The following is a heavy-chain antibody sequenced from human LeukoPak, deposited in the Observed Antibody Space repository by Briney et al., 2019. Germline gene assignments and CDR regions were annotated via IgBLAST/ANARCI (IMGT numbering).Heavy chain of an antibody. J-gene: IGHJ4*02. CDR3: ARARGAYGDYRTFGY. D-gene: IGHD4-17*01. V-gene: IGHV4-59*01. Sequence: PSETPSLTCTVSGGSISSYYWSWIRQPPGKGLEWIGYIYYSGSTNYNPSLKSRVTISVDTSKNQFSLKLSSVTAADTAVYYCARARGAYGDYRTFGYWGQGTLVTVSS. CDR2: IYYSGST. CDR1: GGSISSYY.